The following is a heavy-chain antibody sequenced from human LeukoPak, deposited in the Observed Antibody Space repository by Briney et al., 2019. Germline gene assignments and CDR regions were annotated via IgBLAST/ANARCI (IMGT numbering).Heavy chain of an antibody. J-gene: IGHJ6*03. Sequence: ASVKVSCKASGYTFTGYYMHWVRQAPGQGLEWMGWINPNSGGTNYAQKFQGRVTMTRDTSISTAYMKLSRLRSDDTAVYYCARGAMVQRYYMDVWGKGTTVTISS. V-gene: IGHV1-2*02. CDR2: INPNSGGT. CDR3: ARGAMVQRYYMDV. CDR1: GYTFTGYY. D-gene: IGHD5-18*01.